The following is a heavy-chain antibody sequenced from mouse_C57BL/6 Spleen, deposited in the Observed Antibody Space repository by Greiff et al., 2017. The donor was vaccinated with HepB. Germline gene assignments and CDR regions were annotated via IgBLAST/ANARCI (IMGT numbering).Heavy chain of an antibody. CDR2: ISDGGSYT. V-gene: IGHV5-4*03. CDR1: GFTFSSYA. J-gene: IGHJ2*01. Sequence: EVKLQESGGGLVKPGGSLKLSCAASGFTFSSYAMSWVRQTPEKRLEWVATISDGGSYTYYPDNVKGRFTISRDNAKNNLYLQMSHLKSEDTAMYYCARVTAQATWDYFDYWGQGTTLTVSS. D-gene: IGHD3-2*02. CDR3: ARVTAQATWDYFDY.